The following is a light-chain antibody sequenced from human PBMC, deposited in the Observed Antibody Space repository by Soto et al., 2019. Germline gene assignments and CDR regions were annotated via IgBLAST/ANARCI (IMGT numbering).Light chain of an antibody. CDR1: QGISTY. J-gene: IGKJ1*01. CDR2: DAS. CDR3: QQYNSYWT. Sequence: DIQLTQSPSFLSASVGDRVTITCRASQGISTYLAWYQQKLGKAPKLLIYDASTLQSGVPSRFSGSRSGTEFTLTISSLQPDDFATYYCQQYNSYWTFGQGTKVDIK. V-gene: IGKV1-9*01.